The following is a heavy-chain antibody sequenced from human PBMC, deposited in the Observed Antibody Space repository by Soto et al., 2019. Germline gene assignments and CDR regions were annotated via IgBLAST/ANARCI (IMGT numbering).Heavy chain of an antibody. Sequence: PSETLSLTCAVYGVSFSGYYWSWIRQPPGKGLEWIGEINHSGSTNYNPSLKSRVTISVDTSKNQFSLKLSSVTAADTAVYYCASEPLGYYMDVWGKGTTVTVSS. V-gene: IGHV4-34*01. CDR3: ASEPLGYYMDV. J-gene: IGHJ6*03. CDR2: INHSGST. D-gene: IGHD3-3*02. CDR1: GVSFSGYY.